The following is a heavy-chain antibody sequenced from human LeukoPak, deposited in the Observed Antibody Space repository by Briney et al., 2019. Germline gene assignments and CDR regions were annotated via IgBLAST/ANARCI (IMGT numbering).Heavy chain of an antibody. CDR2: IGGKAYGGTS. CDR1: GFIFCDYG. V-gene: IGHV3-49*04. CDR3: TADQFF. J-gene: IGHJ4*02. D-gene: IGHD3-3*01. Sequence: PGGSLRLSCRASGFIFCDYGMGWVRQAPGKGLEWVGFIGGKAYGGTSEYAASVKGRLSISRDDSKSIAYLQMNSLKTEDTAVYYCTADQFFWGQGTLVTVSS.